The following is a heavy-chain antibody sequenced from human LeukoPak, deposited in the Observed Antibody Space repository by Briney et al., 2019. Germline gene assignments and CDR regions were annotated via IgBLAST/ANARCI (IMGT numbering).Heavy chain of an antibody. CDR1: GGSISSGTYY. CDR2: IYTSGST. J-gene: IGHJ4*02. CDR3: ARKKGYSSGWYDRWYYFDY. V-gene: IGHV4-61*02. Sequence: KASETLSLTCAVSGGSISSGTYYWSWIRQPAGRGLEWIGRIYTSGSTNYNPSLKSRVTISLETSKNQFSLKLSSLTAADTAVYYCARKKGYSSGWYDRWYYFDYWGQGTLVTVSS. D-gene: IGHD6-19*01.